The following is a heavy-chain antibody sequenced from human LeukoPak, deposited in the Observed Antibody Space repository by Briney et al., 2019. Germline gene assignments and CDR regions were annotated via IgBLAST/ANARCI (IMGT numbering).Heavy chain of an antibody. D-gene: IGHD3-10*01. CDR1: GFTSSSYW. CDR2: INGDGSKT. V-gene: IGHV3-74*01. CDR3: ARDPGVRGVSYNYFDP. Sequence: GGSLRLSCTASGFTSSSYWMHWFRQAPGMGLVWVLRINGDGSKTTYADSVKGRFTISRDTARNTVHLQMNSLRAEDTAVYYCARDPGVRGVSYNYFDPWGQGTLVTVSS. J-gene: IGHJ5*02.